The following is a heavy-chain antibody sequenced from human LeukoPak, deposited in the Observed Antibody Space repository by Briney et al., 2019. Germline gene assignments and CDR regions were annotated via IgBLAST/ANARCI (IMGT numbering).Heavy chain of an antibody. V-gene: IGHV3-30-3*01. Sequence: GGSLRLSCAASGFTFSSYAIHWVRQAPGKGLEWVAVISYDGSNKYYADPVKGRFTISRDNSKNTLYLQMNSLRAEDTAVYYCARAPTTAAEGTEAFDIWGQGTMVTVSS. J-gene: IGHJ3*02. D-gene: IGHD1-1*01. CDR1: GFTFSSYA. CDR3: ARAPTTAAEGTEAFDI. CDR2: ISYDGSNK.